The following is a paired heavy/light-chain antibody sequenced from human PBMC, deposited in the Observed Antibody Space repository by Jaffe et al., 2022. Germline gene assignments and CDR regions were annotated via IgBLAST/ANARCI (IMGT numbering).Heavy chain of an antibody. V-gene: IGHV3-23*01. J-gene: IGHJ4*02. CDR1: GLTFSRYG. Sequence: EVQLLESGGGVVQPGGSLRLSCAASGLTFSRYGMTWVRQAPGKGLEWVSTISETGDRTYYTDSVKGRSTISRDNSKSTLYLQLSTLRAEDTAIYYCATDPGRWDYFDYWGQGTLVTVSS. CDR3: ATDPGRWDYFDY. D-gene: IGHD6-13*01. CDR2: ISETGDRT.
Light chain of an antibody. Sequence: QSALTQPASVSGSPGQSITISCTGTGSDIGGYNPVSWYQQHPGKAPTFIIFDVSGRPSGVSDRFSASKSGNTASLTISGLQTEDEADYYCSAYTGSSSHLYVFGTGTKVTVL. CDR1: GSDIGGYNP. V-gene: IGLV2-14*03. CDR3: SAYTGSSSHLYV. CDR2: DVS. J-gene: IGLJ1*01.